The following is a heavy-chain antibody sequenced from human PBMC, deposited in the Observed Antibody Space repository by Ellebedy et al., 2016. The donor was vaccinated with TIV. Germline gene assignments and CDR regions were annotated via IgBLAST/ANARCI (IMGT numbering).Heavy chain of an antibody. J-gene: IGHJ4*02. D-gene: IGHD4-17*01. CDR1: GFTFSSYG. V-gene: IGHV3-30*03. CDR2: ISYDGSNK. CDR3: ARSNPGTVTEY. Sequence: GESLKISXAASGFTFSSYGMHWVRQAPGKGLEWVAVISYDGSNKYHADSVKGRFTISKDNSKNTLYLQMNSLRVEDTAVYYCARSNPGTVTEYWGQGTLVTVSS.